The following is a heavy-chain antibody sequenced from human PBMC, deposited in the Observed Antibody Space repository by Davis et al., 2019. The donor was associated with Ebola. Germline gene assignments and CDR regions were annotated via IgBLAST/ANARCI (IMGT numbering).Heavy chain of an antibody. D-gene: IGHD6-19*01. CDR1: GFTVSSNY. J-gene: IGHJ4*02. Sequence: GESLKISCAASGFTVSSNYMSWVRQAPGKGLEWVSYISSSGSTIYYADSVKGRYTIPRDNSQNTVYLQMTGLRAEDTAIYYCAKGPTRSGYYWGQGTLVTVSS. CDR2: ISSSGSTI. V-gene: IGHV3-11*01. CDR3: AKGPTRSGYY.